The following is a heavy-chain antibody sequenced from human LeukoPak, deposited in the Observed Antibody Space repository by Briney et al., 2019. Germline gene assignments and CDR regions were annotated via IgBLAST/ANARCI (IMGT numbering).Heavy chain of an antibody. Sequence: SQTLSLTCTVSGGSISSGSYYWSWIRQPAGKGLEWIGRIYNTASTKYNPSLKSRVTISVDTSKNQFSLKLSSVTAPDTAVYYCAREGGSYYGAFDIWGQGTMVTVSS. CDR1: GGSISSGSYY. D-gene: IGHD1-26*01. CDR2: IYNTAST. V-gene: IGHV4-61*02. CDR3: AREGGSYYGAFDI. J-gene: IGHJ3*02.